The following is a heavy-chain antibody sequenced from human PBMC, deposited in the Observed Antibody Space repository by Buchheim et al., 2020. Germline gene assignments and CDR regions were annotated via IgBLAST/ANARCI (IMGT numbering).Heavy chain of an antibody. V-gene: IGHV3-30*18. CDR1: GFTFSSYG. Sequence: QVQLVESGGGVVQPGRSLRLSCAASGFTFSSYGMHWVRQAPGKGLEWVAVISYDGSNKYYADSVKGRFTISRDNSKNTLYLQMNSLRAEDTAVYYCAKSWEAASHLIRFYYYGMDIWGQGTTGTVSS. J-gene: IGHJ6*02. CDR3: AKSWEAASHLIRFYYYGMDI. CDR2: ISYDGSNK. D-gene: IGHD6-25*01.